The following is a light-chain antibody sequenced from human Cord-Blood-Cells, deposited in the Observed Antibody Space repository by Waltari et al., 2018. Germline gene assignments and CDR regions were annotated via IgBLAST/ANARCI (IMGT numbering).Light chain of an antibody. V-gene: IGLV2-14*01. CDR3: SSYTSSSTLE. J-gene: IGLJ3*02. CDR1: SSDVGGYTY. CDR2: DVS. Sequence: QSALNQPASVSGSPGQSITISCTGTSSDVGGYTYVSWYQQHPGKAPKLMIYDVSNRPSGVSNRFSGSKSGNTASLTISGLQAEDEADYYCSSYTSSSTLEFGGGTKLTVL.